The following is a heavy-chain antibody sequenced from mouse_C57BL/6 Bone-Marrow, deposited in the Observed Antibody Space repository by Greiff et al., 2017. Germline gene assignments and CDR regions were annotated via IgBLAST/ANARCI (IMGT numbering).Heavy chain of an antibody. CDR3: ARASYYYGSLFAY. Sequence: EVKLVESGGGLVKPGGSLKLSCAASGFTFSSYSMSWVRQTPEKRLEWVATISDGGSYTYYPDNVKGRVTISIDNAKNNLYLQMSHLKSEDTASYYCARASYYYGSLFAYWGQGTLVTVSA. CDR1: GFTFSSYS. CDR2: ISDGGSYT. J-gene: IGHJ3*01. D-gene: IGHD1-1*01. V-gene: IGHV5-4*03.